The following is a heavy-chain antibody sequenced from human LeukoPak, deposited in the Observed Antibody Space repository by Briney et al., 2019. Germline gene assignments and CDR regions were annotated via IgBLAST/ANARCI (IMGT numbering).Heavy chain of an antibody. J-gene: IGHJ6*02. CDR2: IYYSGST. CDR1: GGSISSYY. V-gene: IGHV4-59*08. Sequence: SETLSLTCTVSGGSISSYYWSWIRQPPGKGLEWIGYIYYSGSTNYNPSLKSRVTISVDTSKNQFSLKLSSVTAADTAVYYCARSIAAAGTHHFYYGMDVWGQGTTVTVSS. D-gene: IGHD6-13*01. CDR3: ARSIAAAGTHHFYYGMDV.